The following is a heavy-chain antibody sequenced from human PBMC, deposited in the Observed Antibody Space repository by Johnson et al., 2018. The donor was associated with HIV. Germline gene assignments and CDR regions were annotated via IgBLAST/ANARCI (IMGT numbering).Heavy chain of an antibody. CDR3: AIGGQVVTHWRAFDI. D-gene: IGHD4-23*01. CDR1: GFTFSGYW. V-gene: IGHV3-7*01. CDR2: IKQDGSEK. J-gene: IGHJ3*02. Sequence: VQLVESGGGLVQPGGSLRLSCVASGFTFSGYWMSWVRQAPGKGLEWVANIKQDGSEKYYVDDVKGRFTIARDNAKNSLFLQMNSLRAEDTAVYYCAIGGQVVTHWRAFDIWGQGTMVTVSS.